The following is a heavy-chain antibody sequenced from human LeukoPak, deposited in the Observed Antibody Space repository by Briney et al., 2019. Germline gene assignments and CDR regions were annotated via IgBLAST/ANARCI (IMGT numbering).Heavy chain of an antibody. CDR1: GGSFSGYY. J-gene: IGHJ4*02. Sequence: KTSETLSLTCAVYGGSFSGYYWSWIRQPPGKGLEWIGEINHSGSTNYNPSLKSRVTISVDTSKNHFSLKLSSVTAADTAVYYCARVRDAYTLHYWGQGTLVTVSS. D-gene: IGHD2-2*01. V-gene: IGHV4-34*01. CDR3: ARVRDAYTLHY. CDR2: INHSGST.